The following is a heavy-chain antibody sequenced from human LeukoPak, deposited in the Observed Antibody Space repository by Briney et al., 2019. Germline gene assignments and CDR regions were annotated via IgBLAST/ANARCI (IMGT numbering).Heavy chain of an antibody. CDR1: GFTISDYY. CDR2: ISSSSSYT. V-gene: IGHV3-11*05. D-gene: IGHD4-23*01. CDR3: EKGGYGGNLAYFDY. Sequence: GGSLRLTCTASGFTISDYYMSWICQAPGKGLEWVSYISSSSSYTNYADSVKGRFTISRDNSKNTLYLQMNRLRAEDTAVYYCEKGGYGGNLAYFDYWGQGTLVTVSS. J-gene: IGHJ4*02.